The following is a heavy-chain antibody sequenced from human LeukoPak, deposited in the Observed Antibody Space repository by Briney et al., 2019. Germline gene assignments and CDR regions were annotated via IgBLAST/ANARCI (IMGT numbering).Heavy chain of an antibody. CDR2: IYYSVPT. Sequence: ETLSLTCTVSGGSISSSSYYWGWLRQPPGTGRELIWCIYYSVPTYYNPSLKSRVTISVDTSKNQFSLKLSSVTAADTAVYYCAGSSSSWYQVYWGQGTLVTVSS. D-gene: IGHD6-13*01. J-gene: IGHJ4*02. CDR1: GGSISSSSYY. V-gene: IGHV4-39*01. CDR3: AGSSSSWYQVY.